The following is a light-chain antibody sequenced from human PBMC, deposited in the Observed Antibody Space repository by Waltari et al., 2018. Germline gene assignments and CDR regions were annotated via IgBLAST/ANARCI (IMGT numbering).Light chain of an antibody. V-gene: IGLV2-8*01. Sequence: QSALTQPPSSSGSAGLSVTLSCTRDPRDIGGYNFVSWFQQHPGKGPKLVIYDVSERPSGVPDRFSGSKSGSTATLTVSGIEAEDEADYYCSSYGGKNNLIFGGGTTLTVL. CDR1: PRDIGGYNF. CDR3: SSYGGKNNLI. J-gene: IGLJ2*01. CDR2: DVS.